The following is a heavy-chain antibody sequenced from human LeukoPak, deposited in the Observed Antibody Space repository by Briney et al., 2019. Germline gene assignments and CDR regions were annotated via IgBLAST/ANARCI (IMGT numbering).Heavy chain of an antibody. CDR1: GFTFSRYA. J-gene: IGHJ4*02. CDR2: ISGSGGST. V-gene: IGHV3-23*01. D-gene: IGHD5-12*01. CDR3: AKAESGYDSVDYFDY. Sequence: GGSLRLSCAASGFTFSRYAMSWGRQAPGKGLEWVSAISGSGGSTYYADSVKGRFTISRDNSKNTVYLQVNSLRAEDTAVYYCAKAESGYDSVDYFDYWGQGTLVTVSS.